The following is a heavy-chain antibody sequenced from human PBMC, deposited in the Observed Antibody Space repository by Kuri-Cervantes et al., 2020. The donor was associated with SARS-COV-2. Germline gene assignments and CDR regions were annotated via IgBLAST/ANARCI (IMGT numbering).Heavy chain of an antibody. CDR2: IYPGDSDT. J-gene: IGHJ3*02. D-gene: IGHD3-22*01. Sequence: GESLKISCAASGFTFTSYWIGWVRQMPGKGLEWMGIIYPGDSDTRYSPSFQGQVTISADKSISTAYLQWSSLKASDTAMYYCARPLYYYDSSGYPGSVVAFDIWGQGTMVTVSS. CDR1: GFTFTSYW. CDR3: ARPLYYYDSSGYPGSVVAFDI. V-gene: IGHV5-51*01.